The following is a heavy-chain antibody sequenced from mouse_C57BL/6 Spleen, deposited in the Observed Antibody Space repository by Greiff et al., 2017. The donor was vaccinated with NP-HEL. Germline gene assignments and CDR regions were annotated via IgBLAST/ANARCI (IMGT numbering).Heavy chain of an antibody. CDR1: GYTFTSYW. Sequence: QVHVKQPGAELVKPGASVKMSCKASGYTFTSYWITWVKQRPGQGLEWIGDIYPGSGSTNYNEKFKSKATLTVDTSSSTAYMQLSSLTSEDSAVYYCARNSNYGDYWGQGTTLTVSS. CDR2: IYPGSGST. V-gene: IGHV1-55*01. CDR3: ARNSNYGDY. J-gene: IGHJ2*01. D-gene: IGHD2-5*01.